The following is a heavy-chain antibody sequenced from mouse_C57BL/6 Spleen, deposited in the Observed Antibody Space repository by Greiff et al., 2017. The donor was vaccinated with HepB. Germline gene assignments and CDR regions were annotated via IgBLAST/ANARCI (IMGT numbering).Heavy chain of an antibody. D-gene: IGHD2-4*01. Sequence: EVHLVESGGGLVKPGGSLKLSCAASGFTFSSYAMSWVRQTPEKRLEWVATISDGGSYTYYPDNVKGRFTISRDNAKNNLYLQMSHLKSEDTAMYYCARDRDYDYDYYAMDYWGQGTSVTVSS. CDR2: ISDGGSYT. J-gene: IGHJ4*01. CDR3: ARDRDYDYDYYAMDY. CDR1: GFTFSSYA. V-gene: IGHV5-4*01.